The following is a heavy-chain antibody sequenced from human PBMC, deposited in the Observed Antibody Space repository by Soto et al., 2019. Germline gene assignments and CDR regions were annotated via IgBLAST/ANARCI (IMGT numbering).Heavy chain of an antibody. V-gene: IGHV1-8*01. CDR2: MNPNSGNT. Sequence: ASVKVSCKASGYTFTSYDINWVRQATGQGLEWMGWMNPNSGNTGYAQKFQGRVTMTRNTSISTAYMELSSLRSEDTAVYYCARATYYDILTGYFFDYWGQGTLVTVSS. CDR1: GYTFTSYD. CDR3: ARATYYDILTGYFFDY. J-gene: IGHJ4*02. D-gene: IGHD3-9*01.